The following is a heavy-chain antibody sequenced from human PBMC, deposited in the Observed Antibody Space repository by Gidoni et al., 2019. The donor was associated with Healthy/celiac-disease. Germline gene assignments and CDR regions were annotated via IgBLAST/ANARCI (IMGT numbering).Heavy chain of an antibody. CDR1: GYTFTVYY. CDR3: ARGGYDFWSGSNYYFDY. Sequence: QVQLVQSGAAVKKPGASVNVSCKASGYTFTVYYMHWVRQAPGQGLEWMGWINPNSGGTNYAQKFQGRVTMTRDTSISTADMELSRLRSDDTAVYYCARGGYDFWSGSNYYFDYWGQGTLVTVSS. V-gene: IGHV1-2*02. J-gene: IGHJ4*02. D-gene: IGHD3-3*01. CDR2: INPNSGGT.